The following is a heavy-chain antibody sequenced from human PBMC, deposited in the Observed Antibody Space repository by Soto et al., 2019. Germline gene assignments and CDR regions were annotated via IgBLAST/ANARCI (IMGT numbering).Heavy chain of an antibody. Sequence: PCGSLRLPCSASGFTLKDSAMHWVRQAPGRALEHVAASTYIGGTPYYADPVKGRFTMSRDNYQNTLYLQMSSLRPEDTSVSSWGREYKYGRLTENWGQETLVTISS. CDR2: STYIGGTP. V-gene: IGHV3-64D*06. J-gene: IGHJ4*02. CDR1: GFTLKDSA. D-gene: IGHD3-16*01. CDR3: GREYKYGRLTEN.